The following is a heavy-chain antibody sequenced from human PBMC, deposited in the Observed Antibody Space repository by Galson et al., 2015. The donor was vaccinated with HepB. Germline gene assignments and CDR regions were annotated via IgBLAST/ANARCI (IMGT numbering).Heavy chain of an antibody. Sequence: GFTFSNAWFTWVRQAPGKGLEWVGRTKDKANGETRDYAAPVEGRFTISRDDSKNMLFLQMNSLKTEDTAMYYCTTGSSGAEDFWGQGTLVTVSS. D-gene: IGHD3-10*01. V-gene: IGHV3-15*01. CDR2: TKDKANGETR. CDR3: TTGSSGAEDF. J-gene: IGHJ4*02. CDR1: GFTFSNAW.